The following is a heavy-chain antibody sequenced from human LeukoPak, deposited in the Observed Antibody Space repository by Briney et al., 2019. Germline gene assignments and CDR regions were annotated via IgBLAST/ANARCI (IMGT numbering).Heavy chain of an antibody. V-gene: IGHV4-34*01. CDR2: INHSGST. J-gene: IGHJ4*02. D-gene: IGHD7-27*01. Sequence: PSETLSLTCAVYGGSFSGYYWSWIRQPPGKGLEWIGEINHSGSTNYNPSLKSRVTISVDTSKNQFSLKLSSVTAADTAVYYCARVGRSVGTKYWGQGTLVTVSS. CDR3: ARVGRSVGTKY. CDR1: GGSFSGYY.